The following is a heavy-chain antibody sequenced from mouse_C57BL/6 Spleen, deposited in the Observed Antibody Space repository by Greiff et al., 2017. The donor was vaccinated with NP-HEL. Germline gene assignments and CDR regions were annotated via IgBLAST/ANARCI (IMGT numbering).Heavy chain of an antibody. CDR3: ARSGHYFDY. CDR1: GFTFTDYY. CDR2: IRNKANGYTT. Sequence: EVHLVESGGGLVQPGGSLSLSCAASGFTFTDYYMSWVRQPPGKALEWLGFIRNKANGYTTEYSASVKGRFTISRDNSQSILYLQMNALRAEDSATYYCARSGHYFDYWGQGTTLIVSS. J-gene: IGHJ2*01. V-gene: IGHV7-3*01.